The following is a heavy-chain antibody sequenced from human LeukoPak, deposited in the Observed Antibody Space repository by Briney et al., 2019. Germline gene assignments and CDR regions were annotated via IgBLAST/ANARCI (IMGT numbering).Heavy chain of an antibody. CDR3: ARDKYSSGWTAYYYYGMDA. CDR1: GGTFSSYA. D-gene: IGHD6-19*01. J-gene: IGHJ6*02. CDR2: IIPILGIA. V-gene: IGHV1-69*04. Sequence: SVKVSCKASGGTFSSYAISWVRQAPGQGLEWMGRIIPILGIANYAQKFQGRVTITADKSTSTAYMELSSLRSEDTAVYYCARDKYSSGWTAYYYYGMDAWGQGTTVTVSS.